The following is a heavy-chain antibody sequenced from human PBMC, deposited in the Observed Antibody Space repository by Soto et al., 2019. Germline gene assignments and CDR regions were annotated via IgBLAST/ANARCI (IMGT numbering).Heavy chain of an antibody. CDR3: ARGIATGQLDP. CDR2: ISPYNGKT. V-gene: IGHV1-18*04. Sequence: ASVKVSCKASGYTFTTHGISWVRQAPGQGLEWMGWISPYNGKTTYAQKFQDRVIITRDTSASTAYMDLSSLRSEDTAVYYCARGIATGQLDPWGQGTLVTVSS. D-gene: IGHD2-15*01. J-gene: IGHJ5*02. CDR1: GYTFTTHG.